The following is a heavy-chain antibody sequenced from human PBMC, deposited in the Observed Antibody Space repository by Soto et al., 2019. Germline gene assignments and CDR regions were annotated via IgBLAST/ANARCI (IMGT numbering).Heavy chain of an antibody. CDR3: ARGRVVGKSGGLDV. D-gene: IGHD3-10*01. J-gene: IGHJ6*02. V-gene: IGHV4-34*01. CDR2: INHSGST. CDR1: VGSFSGYH. Sequence: SEPLSVTYAVDVGSFSGYHWSWVLQPPGKGLEWIGEINHSGSTNYNPSLKSRVTISVDTSKNQFSLKLSSVTAADTAIYYCARGRVVGKSGGLDVWGQGTTVTVSS.